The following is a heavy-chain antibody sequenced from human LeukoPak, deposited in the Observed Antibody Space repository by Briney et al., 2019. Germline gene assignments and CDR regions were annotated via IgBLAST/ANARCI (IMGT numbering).Heavy chain of an antibody. V-gene: IGHV1-69*13. CDR1: GGTFSSYA. Sequence: SVKVSCKASGGTFSSYAISWVRQAPGQGLEWVGGTIPIFGTANYAQKFQGRVTITADESTSTAYMELSSLRSEDTAVYYCARDLDGYNFHWGQGTLVTVSS. CDR2: TIPIFGTA. J-gene: IGHJ4*02. CDR3: ARDLDGYNFH. D-gene: IGHD5-24*01.